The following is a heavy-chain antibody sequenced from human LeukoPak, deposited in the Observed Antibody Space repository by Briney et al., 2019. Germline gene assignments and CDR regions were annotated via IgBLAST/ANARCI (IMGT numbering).Heavy chain of an antibody. CDR3: ARGRYCSSTSCYRGHFDY. J-gene: IGHJ4*02. D-gene: IGHD2-2*02. Sequence: ASVKVSCKASGYTFTSYGISWVRQAPGQGLEWMGWISAYNGNTNYAQKLQGRVTMTTDTSTSTAYMELRRLRSDDTAVYYCARGRYCSSTSCYRGHFDYWGQGTLVTVSS. CDR2: ISAYNGNT. V-gene: IGHV1-18*01. CDR1: GYTFTSYG.